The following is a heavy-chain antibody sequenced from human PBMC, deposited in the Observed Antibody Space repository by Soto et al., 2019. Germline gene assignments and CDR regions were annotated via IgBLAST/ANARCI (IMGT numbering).Heavy chain of an antibody. V-gene: IGHV3-30-3*01. CDR3: ARDYYYDSSGYYV. CDR1: GFTFSSYA. CDR2: ISYDGSNK. D-gene: IGHD3-22*01. J-gene: IGHJ4*02. Sequence: GGSLRLSCAASGFTFSSYAMHWVRQAPGKGLEWVAVISYDGSNKYYADSVKGRFTISRDNSKNTLYLQMNSLRAEDTAVYYCARDYYYDSSGYYVWGQGTLVTVSS.